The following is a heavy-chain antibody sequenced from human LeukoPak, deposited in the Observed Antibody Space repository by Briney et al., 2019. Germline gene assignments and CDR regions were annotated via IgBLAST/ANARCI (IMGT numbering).Heavy chain of an antibody. Sequence: GGSLRLSCAASGFTFSSYAMHWVRQAPGKGLEWVAVISYDGSNKYYADSVKGRFTISRDNSKNTLYLQVNSLRAEDTAVYYCARGDELLWFGEFQDYWGQGTLSPSPQ. D-gene: IGHD3-10*01. CDR1: GFTFSSYA. CDR3: ARGDELLWFGEFQDY. V-gene: IGHV3-30-3*01. CDR2: ISYDGSNK. J-gene: IGHJ4*02.